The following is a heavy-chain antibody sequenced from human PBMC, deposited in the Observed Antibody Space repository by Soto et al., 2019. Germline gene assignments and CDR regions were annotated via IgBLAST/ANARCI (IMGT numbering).Heavy chain of an antibody. V-gene: IGHV3-23*01. CDR3: ANNPPYYDFWSGYRSDSNYYYMDV. D-gene: IGHD3-3*01. CDR1: GFTFSSYA. CDR2: ISGSGGST. J-gene: IGHJ6*03. Sequence: GGSLRLSCAASGFTFSSYAMSWVRQAPGKGLEWVSAISGSGGSTYYADSVKGRFTISRDNSKNTLYLQMNSLRAEDTAVYYCANNPPYYDFWSGYRSDSNYYYMDVWGKGTTVTVSS.